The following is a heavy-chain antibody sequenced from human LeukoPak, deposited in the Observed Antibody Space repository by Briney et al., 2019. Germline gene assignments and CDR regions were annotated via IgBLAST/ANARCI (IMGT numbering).Heavy chain of an antibody. J-gene: IGHJ5*02. CDR3: ARSGYNYGNNWFDP. CDR2: IFPGDSDT. D-gene: IGHD5-18*01. V-gene: IGHV5-51*01. CDR1: GYSFTTYW. Sequence: GESLKISCQGSGYSFTTYWIAWVRQMPGKGLEWMGIIFPGDSDTRYSPSFQGQVTISADKSINTAYLQWSSLKASDTAMYYCARSGYNYGNNWFDPWGQGTLVTVSS.